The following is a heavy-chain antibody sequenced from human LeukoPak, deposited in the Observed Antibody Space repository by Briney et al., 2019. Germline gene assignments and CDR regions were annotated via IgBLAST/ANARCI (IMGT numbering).Heavy chain of an antibody. CDR1: GFTFSSYA. CDR2: ISYDGSNK. Sequence: GGSLRLSCAASGFTFSSYAMHWVRQAPGKGLEWVAVISYDGSNKYYADSVKGRFTISRDNSRNTLYLQMNSLRAEDTAVYYCARGSGYLETFDYWGQGTLVTVSS. J-gene: IGHJ4*02. V-gene: IGHV3-30*04. CDR3: ARGSGYLETFDY. D-gene: IGHD3-22*01.